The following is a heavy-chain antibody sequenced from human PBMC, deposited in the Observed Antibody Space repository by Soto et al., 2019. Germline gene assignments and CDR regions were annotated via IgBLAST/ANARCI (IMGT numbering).Heavy chain of an antibody. Sequence: VGSLRLSCAASGFTFSSYGMHWVRQAPGKGLEWVAVIWYNGSKKYYADSVRGRFTISRDNPKNMLYLQMNSLRVEDSAVYYCASELYTTSSGWGQGTLVTVSS. D-gene: IGHD6-6*01. V-gene: IGHV3-33*01. CDR1: GFTFSSYG. CDR2: IWYNGSKK. CDR3: ASELYTTSSG. J-gene: IGHJ4*02.